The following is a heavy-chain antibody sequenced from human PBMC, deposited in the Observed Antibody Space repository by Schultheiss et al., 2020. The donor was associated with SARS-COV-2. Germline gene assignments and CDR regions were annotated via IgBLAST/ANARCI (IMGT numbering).Heavy chain of an antibody. CDR1: GFTFSDYA. CDR3: ARLPTGFPNWFDP. Sequence: GGSLRLSCAASGFTFSDYAMHWVRQAPGKGLEWVSGISGSGSTTDYADSVKGRFTISRDNSKNTLYLQMSSLRADDTAVYYCARLPTGFPNWFDPWGQGTLVTVSS. J-gene: IGHJ5*02. CDR2: ISGSGSTT. V-gene: IGHV3-23*01. D-gene: IGHD3-9*01.